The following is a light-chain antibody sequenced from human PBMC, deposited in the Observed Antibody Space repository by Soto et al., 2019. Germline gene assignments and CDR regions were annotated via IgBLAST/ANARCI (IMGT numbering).Light chain of an antibody. J-gene: IGKJ5*01. CDR1: QTIVTY. V-gene: IGKV1-39*01. CDR2: AAS. Sequence: DIQMTQSPSSLSASVGDRVTITCRASQTIVTYLNWYQQKPGNAPKLLIYAASNLQNGVPSRFSGSGSGTDFTLTISRLEPEDFAVYYCQQYGNSPITFGQGTRLEIK. CDR3: QQYGNSPIT.